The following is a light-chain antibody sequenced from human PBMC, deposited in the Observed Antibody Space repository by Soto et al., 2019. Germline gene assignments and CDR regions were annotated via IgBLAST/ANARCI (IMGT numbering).Light chain of an antibody. CDR1: IGSIASNY. CDR3: QSYDNNIHVI. V-gene: IGLV6-57*04. CDR2: DDN. Sequence: NFMLTQAHSVSESPGKTVTIACTRSIGSIASNYVQWYRQRPGSAPITVIYDDNQRPSGVPVRFSGSIDRSSNSASLTISGLKTEDEADYFCQSYDNNIHVIFGGGTKVTVL. J-gene: IGLJ2*01.